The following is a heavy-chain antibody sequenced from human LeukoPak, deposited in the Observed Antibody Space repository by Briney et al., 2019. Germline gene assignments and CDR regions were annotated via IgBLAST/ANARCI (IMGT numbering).Heavy chain of an antibody. CDR2: ISAYNGNT. CDR1: GYTFTSYG. Sequence: GASVKVSCKASGYTFTSYGISWVRQAPGQGLEWMGWISAYNGNTNYAQKLQGRVTMTTDTSTSTAYMELRSLRSDDTAVYYCARGRYYYDSSGQHNFDYWGQGTLVTVSS. D-gene: IGHD3-22*01. V-gene: IGHV1-18*01. CDR3: ARGRYYYDSSGQHNFDY. J-gene: IGHJ4*02.